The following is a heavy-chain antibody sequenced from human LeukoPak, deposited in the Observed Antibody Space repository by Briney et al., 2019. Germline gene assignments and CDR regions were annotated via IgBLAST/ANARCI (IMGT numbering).Heavy chain of an antibody. CDR1: GGSISSSSYY. CDR3: ARGARSYGYSGYYYYMDV. V-gene: IGHV4-39*07. J-gene: IGHJ6*03. Sequence: SETLSLTCTVSGGSISSSSYYWGWIRQPPGKGLEWIGSIYYSGSTYYNPSLKSRVTISVDTSKNQFSLKLSSVTAADTAVYYCARGARSYGYSGYYYYMDVWGKGTTVTVS. D-gene: IGHD5-18*01. CDR2: IYYSGST.